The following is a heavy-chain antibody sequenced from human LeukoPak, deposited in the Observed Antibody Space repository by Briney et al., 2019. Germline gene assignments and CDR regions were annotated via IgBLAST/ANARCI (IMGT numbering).Heavy chain of an antibody. Sequence: SETLSLTYTVSDGSMTSYYWSWIRQPAGKGLEWIGRIYTSGSTNYNPSLKSRVTISVDTSKNQFSLKLTSVTAADTAVYYCARGRYCSSTSCYPAAFDIWGQGTMFTVSS. D-gene: IGHD2-2*01. CDR1: DGSMTSYY. CDR3: ARGRYCSSTSCYPAAFDI. V-gene: IGHV4-4*07. J-gene: IGHJ3*02. CDR2: IYTSGST.